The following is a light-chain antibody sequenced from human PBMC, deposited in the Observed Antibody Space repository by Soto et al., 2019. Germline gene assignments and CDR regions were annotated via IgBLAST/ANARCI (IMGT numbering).Light chain of an antibody. CDR3: QQYNDWPPKQYT. J-gene: IGKJ2*01. V-gene: IGKV3-15*01. CDR1: QSVSSN. Sequence: EIVMTQSPATLSVSPGERATLSCRASQSVSSNLAWYQQKPGQAPRLLIYGASTRATGIPVRFSGSGSGTEFTLTISSLQSEDFVVYDCQQYNDWPPKQYTFGPGTKLEIK. CDR2: GAS.